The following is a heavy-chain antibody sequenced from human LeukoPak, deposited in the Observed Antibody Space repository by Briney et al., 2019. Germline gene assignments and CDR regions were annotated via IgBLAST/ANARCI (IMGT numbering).Heavy chain of an antibody. Sequence: GSLRLSCAASGFTFSSYGMSWVRQAPGKGLEWVSAISGSGGSTYYADSVKGRFTISRDNSKNTLYLQMNSLRAEDTAVYYCAKVGGIVVVPAYFDYWGQGTLVTVSS. CDR2: ISGSGGST. V-gene: IGHV3-23*01. D-gene: IGHD2-2*01. CDR1: GFTFSSYG. CDR3: AKVGGIVVVPAYFDY. J-gene: IGHJ4*02.